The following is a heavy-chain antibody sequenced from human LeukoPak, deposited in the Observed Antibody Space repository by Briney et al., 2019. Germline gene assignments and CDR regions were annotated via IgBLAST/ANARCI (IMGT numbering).Heavy chain of an antibody. CDR3: ARTGYSGYDYRDSYSYYYMDV. Sequence: EASVKASCKASGGTFSSYTISLVRQAPGQGLEWMGRIIPILGIANYAQKFQGRVTITADKSTSTAYMELSSLRSEDTAVYYCARTGYSGYDYRDSYSYYYMDVWGKGTTVTVSS. CDR2: IIPILGIA. V-gene: IGHV1-69*02. D-gene: IGHD5-12*01. J-gene: IGHJ6*03. CDR1: GGTFSSYT.